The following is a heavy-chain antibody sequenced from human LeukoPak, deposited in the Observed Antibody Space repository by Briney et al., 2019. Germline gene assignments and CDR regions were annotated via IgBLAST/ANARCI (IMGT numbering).Heavy chain of an antibody. CDR2: IYYSGST. V-gene: IGHV4-59*01. Sequence: SETLSLTCTVSGGSISSYYWSWIRQPPGKGLEWIGYIYYSGSTNYNPSLKSRVTISVDTSKNQFSLKLSSVTAADTAVYYCARDRAGITIFGVEPYYYMDVWGKGTTVTVSS. CDR3: ARDRAGITIFGVEPYYYMDV. J-gene: IGHJ6*03. D-gene: IGHD3-3*01. CDR1: GGSISSYY.